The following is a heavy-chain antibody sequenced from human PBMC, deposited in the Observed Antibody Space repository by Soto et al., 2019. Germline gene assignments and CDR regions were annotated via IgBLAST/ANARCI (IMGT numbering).Heavy chain of an antibody. CDR1: GFTVSSHY. CDR3: ARDRDGYNWGWFDP. J-gene: IGHJ5*02. CDR2: IYSGGST. V-gene: IGHV3-53*01. Sequence: EVQLVESGGGLIQPGGSLRLSCAASGFTVSSHYMSWVRQAPGKGLEWVSVIYSGGSTYYADSVKGRFTISRDNSKNTLYLQMNSLRAEDTAVYYCARDRDGYNWGWFDPWGQGTLVTVSS. D-gene: IGHD5-12*01.